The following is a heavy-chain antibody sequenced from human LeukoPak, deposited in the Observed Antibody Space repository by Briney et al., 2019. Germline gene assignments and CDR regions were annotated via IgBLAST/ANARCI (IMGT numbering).Heavy chain of an antibody. CDR3: ARARTDYYYESSGYYYTIYYFDY. J-gene: IGHJ4*02. CDR2: SYSGGST. D-gene: IGHD3-22*01. Sequence: PGGSLRLSCAASGFTVSSNYMSWVRPAPGKGREWVSFSYSGGSTYYADSVKGRFTISRENSKNTLYLQMNSLRAEDTAVYYCARARTDYYYESSGYYYTIYYFDYWGQGTLVSVSS. V-gene: IGHV3-53*01. CDR1: GFTVSSNY.